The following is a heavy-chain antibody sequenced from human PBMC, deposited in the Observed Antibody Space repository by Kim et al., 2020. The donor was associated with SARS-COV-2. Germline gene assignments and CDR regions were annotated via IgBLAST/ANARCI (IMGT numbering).Heavy chain of an antibody. CDR3: ARPRGRYSDDPGGFDY. CDR1: GYTFTSYG. J-gene: IGHJ4*02. CDR2: ISAYNGNT. D-gene: IGHD3-10*01. V-gene: IGHV1-18*01. Sequence: ASVKVSCKASGYTFTSYGITWVRQAPGQGLEWMGWISAYNGNTNYAQKVQGRVTMTTDTSTSTAYMELTSLRSDDTAVYYCARPRGRYSDDPGGFDYWGQGTLVTVSS.